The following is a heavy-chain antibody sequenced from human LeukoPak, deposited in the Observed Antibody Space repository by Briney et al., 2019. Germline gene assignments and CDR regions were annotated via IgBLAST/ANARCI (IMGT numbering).Heavy chain of an antibody. J-gene: IGHJ6*02. Sequence: GGSLRLSCAASGFTFRTYAMSWVRQAPGKGLEWVSLLNGPGTSTYYADSVKGRFTISRDNSKNTLYLQMNSLRAEDTAVYYCAKDLDILTGLYYYYAMDVWGQGTTVTVSS. CDR3: AKDLDILTGLYYYYAMDV. CDR2: LNGPGTST. D-gene: IGHD3-9*01. V-gene: IGHV3-23*01. CDR1: GFTFRTYA.